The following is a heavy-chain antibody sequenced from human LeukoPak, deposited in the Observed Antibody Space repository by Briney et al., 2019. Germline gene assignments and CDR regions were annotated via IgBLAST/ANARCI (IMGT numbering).Heavy chain of an antibody. J-gene: IGHJ4*02. Sequence: SETLSLTCLVSGGSIRSGNYYWGWIRQPPGKGLEWIGSIYYTGSTYNNPSLKTRVTMSVDTSKNQFSLNLNSVTAADTAVYYCARVRAAAIPYYFDYWGQGTLVTVSS. V-gene: IGHV4-39*07. CDR1: GGSIRSGNYY. CDR2: IYYTGST. CDR3: ARVRAAAIPYYFDY. D-gene: IGHD6-13*01.